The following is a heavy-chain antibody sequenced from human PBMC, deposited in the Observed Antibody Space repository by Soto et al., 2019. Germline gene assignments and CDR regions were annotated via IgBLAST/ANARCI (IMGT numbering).Heavy chain of an antibody. CDR3: AKDPGYYDILTGYSYFDY. CDR1: GFTFSSYG. CDR2: ISYDGSNK. D-gene: IGHD3-9*01. Sequence: QVQLVESGGGVVQPGRSLRLSCAASGFTFSSYGMHWVRQAPGKGLEWVVVISYDGSNKYYADSVKGRFTISRDNSKNTLYLQMNSLRAEDTAVYYCAKDPGYYDILTGYSYFDYWGQGTLVTVSS. J-gene: IGHJ4*02. V-gene: IGHV3-30*18.